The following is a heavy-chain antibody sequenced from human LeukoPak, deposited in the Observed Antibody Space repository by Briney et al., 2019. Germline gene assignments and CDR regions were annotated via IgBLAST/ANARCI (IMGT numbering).Heavy chain of an antibody. V-gene: IGHV3-30*18. Sequence: SGGSLRLSCADSGFTFRSYGMHWVRQAPGKGLEWVAVISYDGSNKYYADSVKGRFTISRDNSKNTLYLQMNSLRAEDTAVYYCAKASSPWELLSRQDYWGQGTLVTVSS. CDR1: GFTFRSYG. J-gene: IGHJ4*02. CDR3: AKASSPWELLSRQDY. CDR2: ISYDGSNK. D-gene: IGHD1-26*01.